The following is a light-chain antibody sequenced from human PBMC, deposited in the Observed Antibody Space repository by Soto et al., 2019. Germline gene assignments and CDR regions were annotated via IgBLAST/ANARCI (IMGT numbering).Light chain of an antibody. V-gene: IGLV1-44*01. CDR1: SSNIGSNT. J-gene: IGLJ1*01. CDR2: SNN. CDR3: AAWDDSLNCYV. Sequence: QSVLTQPPSASGTPGQRVTISCSGSSSNIGSNTVNWYQQLPGTAPKLLIYSNNQRPSWVPDRFSGSKSGTSASLAISGLQSEDEADYYCAAWDDSLNCYVFGTGTKLTVL.